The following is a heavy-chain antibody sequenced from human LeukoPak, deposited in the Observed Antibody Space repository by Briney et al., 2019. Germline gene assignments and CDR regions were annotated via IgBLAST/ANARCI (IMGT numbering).Heavy chain of an antibody. V-gene: IGHV3-48*04. CDR1: GFTFSDFS. J-gene: IGHJ6*03. CDR2: ISGHGSTV. Sequence: PGGSLRLSCAASGFTFSDFSINWVRQAPGRGLEWVSYISGHGSTVVYADSVKGRFTISRDNAKNSVFLQMNSLRAEDTAVYHCARDSVVDTGKIEKFYCDHMDVWGKGTTVTVSS. D-gene: IGHD5-18*01. CDR3: ARDSVVDTGKIEKFYCDHMDV.